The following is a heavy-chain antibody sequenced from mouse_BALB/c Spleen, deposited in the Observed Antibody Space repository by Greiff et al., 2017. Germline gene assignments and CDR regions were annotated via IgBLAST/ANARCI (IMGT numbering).Heavy chain of an antibody. CDR1: GDSITSGY. J-gene: IGHJ4*01. V-gene: IGHV3-8*02. CDR3: ARSYGSSWGAMDY. CDR2: ISYSGST. D-gene: IGHD1-1*01. Sequence: EVKLEESGPSLVKPSQTLSLTCSVTGDSITSGYWNWIRKFPGNKLEYMGYISYSGSTYYNPSLKSRISITRDTSKNQYYLQLNSVTTEDTATYYCARSYGSSWGAMDYWGQGTSVTVSS.